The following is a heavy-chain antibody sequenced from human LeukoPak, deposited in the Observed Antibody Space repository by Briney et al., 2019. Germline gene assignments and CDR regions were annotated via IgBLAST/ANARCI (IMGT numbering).Heavy chain of an antibody. V-gene: IGHV3-64*01. D-gene: IGHD6-19*01. CDR1: GFTFSSYA. CDR3: ARTIAVAGPYYFDY. CDR2: ISTDGGST. J-gene: IGHJ4*02. Sequence: PGGSLRLSCAASGFTFSSYAMHWVRQAPGKGLEYVSGISTDGGSTYYANSVKGRFTISRDTSKYTLYLQMGSLRAEDMAVCYCARTIAVAGPYYFDYWGQGTQVTISS.